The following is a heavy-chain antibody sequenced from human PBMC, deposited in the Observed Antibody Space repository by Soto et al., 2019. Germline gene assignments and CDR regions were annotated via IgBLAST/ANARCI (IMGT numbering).Heavy chain of an antibody. V-gene: IGHV3-30*18. D-gene: IGHD3-16*02. J-gene: IGHJ3*02. CDR1: GFTFSSYG. Sequence: QVQLVESGGGVVQPGRSLRLSCAASGFTFSSYGMHWVRQAPGKGLEWVAVISYDGSNKYYADSVKGRFTISRDNSKNTLYLQMNRLRAEDTAVYYCAKQFGGVIVDAFDIWGQGTMVTVSS. CDR2: ISYDGSNK. CDR3: AKQFGGVIVDAFDI.